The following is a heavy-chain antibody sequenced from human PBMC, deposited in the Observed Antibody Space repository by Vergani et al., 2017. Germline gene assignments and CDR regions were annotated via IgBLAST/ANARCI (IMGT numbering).Heavy chain of an antibody. J-gene: IGHJ6*03. D-gene: IGHD1-26*01. CDR3: AAPFVGELLLSAGKYDYYYYMDV. CDR1: GFTFSNAW. CDR2: IKSKTDGGTT. V-gene: IGHV3-15*01. Sequence: EVQLVESGGGLVKPGGSLRLSCAASGFTFSNAWMSWVRQAPGKGLEWVGRIKSKTDGGTTDYAAPVKGRFTISRDDSKNTLYLQMNSLKTEDTAVYYCAAPFVGELLLSAGKYDYYYYMDVWGKGTTVTVSS.